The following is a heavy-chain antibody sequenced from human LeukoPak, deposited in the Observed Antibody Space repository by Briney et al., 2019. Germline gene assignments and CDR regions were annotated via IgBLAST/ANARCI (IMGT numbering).Heavy chain of an antibody. V-gene: IGHV3-21*01. CDR2: ISSSSSYI. Sequence: GGSLRLSCAASGFTFSSYSMNWVRQAPGKGLEWVSSISSSSSYIYYADSVKGRFTISRDDAKNSLYLRMNSLRAEDTAVYYCASQGARIAAAGQGFDPWGQGTLVTVSS. CDR1: GFTFSSYS. J-gene: IGHJ5*02. D-gene: IGHD6-13*01. CDR3: ASQGARIAAAGQGFDP.